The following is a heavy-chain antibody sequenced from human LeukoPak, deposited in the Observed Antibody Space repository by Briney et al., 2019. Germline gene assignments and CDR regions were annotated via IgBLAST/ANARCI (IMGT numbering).Heavy chain of an antibody. CDR3: ARAGSSGWYNWFDP. D-gene: IGHD6-19*01. CDR2: IYYSGST. CDR1: GGSISSSSYY. J-gene: IGHJ5*02. V-gene: IGHV4-39*07. Sequence: SETLSLTCTVSGGSISSSSYYWGWIRQPPGKGLEWIGSIYYSGSTYYNPSLKSRVTISVDTSKNQFSLKLSSVTAADTAVYYCARAGSSGWYNWFDPWGQGTLVTVSS.